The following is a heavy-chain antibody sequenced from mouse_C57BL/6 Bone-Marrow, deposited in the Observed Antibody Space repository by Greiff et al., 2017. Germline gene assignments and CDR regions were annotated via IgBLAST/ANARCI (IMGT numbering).Heavy chain of an antibody. Sequence: EVMLVESGGGLVKPGGSLKLSCAASGFTFSDYGMHWVRQAPEKGLEWVAYISSGSSTIYYADTVKGRFTISRDNAKNTLFLQMTSLRSEDTAMYYCARRDYGPWYFDVWGTGTTVTVSS. D-gene: IGHD1-1*01. J-gene: IGHJ1*03. V-gene: IGHV5-17*01. CDR3: ARRDYGPWYFDV. CDR2: ISSGSSTI. CDR1: GFTFSDYG.